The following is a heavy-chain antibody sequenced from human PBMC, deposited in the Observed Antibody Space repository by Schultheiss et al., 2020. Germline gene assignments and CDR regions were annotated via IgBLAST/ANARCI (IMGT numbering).Heavy chain of an antibody. Sequence: GGSLRLSCAASGFTFDDYAMNWVRQASGKGLEWVSYISSSSSYIYYADSVKGRFTISRDNAKNSLYLQMNSLKTEDTAVYYCTTDGVEMATRLRWGQGTLVTVSS. CDR2: ISSSSSYI. CDR3: TTDGVEMATRLR. J-gene: IGHJ4*02. CDR1: GFTFDDYA. D-gene: IGHD5-24*01. V-gene: IGHV3-21*05.